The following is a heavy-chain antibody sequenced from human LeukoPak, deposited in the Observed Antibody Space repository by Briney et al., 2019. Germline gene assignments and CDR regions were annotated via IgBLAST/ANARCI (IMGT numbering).Heavy chain of an antibody. CDR3: ARASSGSSDY. J-gene: IGHJ4*02. D-gene: IGHD1-26*01. CDR2: MNPNSGDR. CDR1: GYTFSSYD. Sequence: ASVKVSCKASGYTFSSYDINWVRQATGQGLEWMGWMNPNSGDRGYAQKFQGRVTITRNTSISTAYMELSSLRSEDAAVYYCARASSGSSDYWGQGTLVTVSS. V-gene: IGHV1-8*01.